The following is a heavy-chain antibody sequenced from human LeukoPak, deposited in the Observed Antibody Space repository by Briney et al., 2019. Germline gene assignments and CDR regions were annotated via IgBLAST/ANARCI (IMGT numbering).Heavy chain of an antibody. CDR2: ISGSGGSS. CDR3: AKDRPTVYSSSWLHFLDS. J-gene: IGHJ4*02. Sequence: PGGSLRLSCAASGFTFSNYGMIWVRQAPGKGLEWASGISGSGGSSYLADSVKGRFIISRDNSKNTLYLQMNSLRADDTAVYFCAKDRPTVYSSSWLHFLDSWGQGTLVTVSS. V-gene: IGHV3-23*01. D-gene: IGHD6-13*01. CDR1: GFTFSNYG.